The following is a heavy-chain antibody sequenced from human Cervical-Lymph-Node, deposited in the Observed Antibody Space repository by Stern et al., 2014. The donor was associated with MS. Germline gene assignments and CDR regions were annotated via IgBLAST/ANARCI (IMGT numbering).Heavy chain of an antibody. V-gene: IGHV3-48*02. Sequence: EVHLVESGGGLVHPGGSLRLSCGGSGFDFSTYAMNWVRQAPGKGLEWVSYITSSSSAMYYADSVKGRFTIFRDNAKGSLYLQMHSLRDDDTAIYYCARVGGTSYYDYSDYWGQGTLVTVSS. J-gene: IGHJ4*02. CDR3: ARVGGTSYYDYSDY. D-gene: IGHD3-3*01. CDR1: GFDFSTYA. CDR2: ITSSSSAM.